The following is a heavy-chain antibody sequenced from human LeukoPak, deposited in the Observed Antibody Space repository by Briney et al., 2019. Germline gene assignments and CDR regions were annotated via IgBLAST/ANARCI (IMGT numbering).Heavy chain of an antibody. J-gene: IGHJ4*02. V-gene: IGHV4-34*01. CDR1: GGSFSGYY. CDR2: INHSGST. D-gene: IGHD3-3*01. CDR3: ARGRQVLRFLEWLSPSFDY. Sequence: SETLSLTCAVYGGSFSGYYWSWIRQPPGKGLEWIGEINHSGSTNYNPSLKSRVTISEDTSKNQFSLKLSSVTAADTAVYYCARGRQVLRFLEWLSPSFDYWGQGTLVTVSS.